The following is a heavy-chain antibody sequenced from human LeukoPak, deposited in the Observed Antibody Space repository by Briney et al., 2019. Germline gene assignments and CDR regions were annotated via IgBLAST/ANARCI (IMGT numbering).Heavy chain of an antibody. D-gene: IGHD3-10*01. CDR3: ARDGYGSGSADY. V-gene: IGHV4-34*01. J-gene: IGHJ4*02. CDR2: INHSGST. Sequence: TSETLSLTCAVYGGSFSGYYWSWIRQPPGKGLEWIGEINHSGSTNYNPSLKSRVTISVDTSKNQFSLKLSSVTAADTAVYYCARDGYGSGSADYWGQGTLVTVSS. CDR1: GGSFSGYY.